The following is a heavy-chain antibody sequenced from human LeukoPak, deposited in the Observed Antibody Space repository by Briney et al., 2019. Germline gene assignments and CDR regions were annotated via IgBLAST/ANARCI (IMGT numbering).Heavy chain of an antibody. V-gene: IGHV1-69*13. CDR1: GGTFSSYA. CDR2: IIPIFGTA. CDR3: ASGAPNYYDSSGRLDS. J-gene: IGHJ4*02. Sequence: SVKVSCKTSGGTFSSYAISWVRQAPGQGLEWMGGIIPIFGTANYAQKFQGRVTITADESTSTAYMELSSLRSEDTAVYYCASGAPNYYDSSGRLDSWGQGTQVTVSS. D-gene: IGHD3-22*01.